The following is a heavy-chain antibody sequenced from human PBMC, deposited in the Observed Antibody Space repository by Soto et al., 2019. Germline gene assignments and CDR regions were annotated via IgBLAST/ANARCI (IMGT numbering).Heavy chain of an antibody. Sequence: SETLYLTCAVYGGSFSGYYWSWIRQPPGKGLEWIGEINHSGSTNYNPSLKSRVTISVDTSKNQFSLKLSSVTAADTAVYYCARRGRGYSYGDRTGYYYGMDVWGQGTTVTVSS. CDR1: GGSFSGYY. CDR3: ARRGRGYSYGDRTGYYYGMDV. J-gene: IGHJ6*02. CDR2: INHSGST. D-gene: IGHD5-18*01. V-gene: IGHV4-34*01.